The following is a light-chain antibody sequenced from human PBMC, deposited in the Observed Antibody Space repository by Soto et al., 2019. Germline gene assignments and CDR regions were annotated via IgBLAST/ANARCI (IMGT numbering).Light chain of an antibody. J-gene: IGLJ2*01. V-gene: IGLV2-14*01. CDR2: EVS. Sequence: QSVLTQPASVSGSPGPSITISCTGTSGDIGSYDYVSWYQQPPGKAPKLILYEVSNRPSGISNRFSGSKSGSMASLTISGLQSEDEADYFCSSYTTSNTLVFGGGTKLTVL. CDR1: SGDIGSYDY. CDR3: SSYTTSNTLV.